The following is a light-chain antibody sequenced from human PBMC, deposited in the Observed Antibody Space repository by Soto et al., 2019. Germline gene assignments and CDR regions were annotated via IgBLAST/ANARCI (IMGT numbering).Light chain of an antibody. CDR1: SSDVGGYNY. CDR3: CSYAGSYTFV. CDR2: DVS. Sequence: QSALTQPRSVSGSPGQSVTISCTGTSSDVGGYNYVSWYQQHPGKPPKLMIYDVSKRPSGVPDRFSGSKSGNTASLTISGLQAEDEADYYCCSYAGSYTFVFGGGTQLTV. V-gene: IGLV2-11*01. J-gene: IGLJ3*02.